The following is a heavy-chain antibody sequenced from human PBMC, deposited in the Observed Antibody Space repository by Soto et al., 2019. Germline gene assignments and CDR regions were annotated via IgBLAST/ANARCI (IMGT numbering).Heavy chain of an antibody. Sequence: PGGSLRLSCAASGFSFSAYYMSWIRQAPGKGLEWVSYISFNGDVTRYSDSVEGRFTVSGDNAKKSLYLQMNSLRVEDTAVYYCARENGHPGHNYAMDVWGQGTTVTVSS. D-gene: IGHD2-8*01. J-gene: IGHJ6*02. CDR1: GFSFSAYY. CDR2: ISFNGDVT. V-gene: IGHV3-11*01. CDR3: ARENGHPGHNYAMDV.